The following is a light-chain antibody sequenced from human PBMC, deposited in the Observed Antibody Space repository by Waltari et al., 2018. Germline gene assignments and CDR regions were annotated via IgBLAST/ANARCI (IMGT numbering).Light chain of an antibody. CDR1: QTINNW. CDR2: DVP. CDR3: QQYNSYSYT. Sequence: DIQMTQSPSTLSAFAGDRVTITCRASQTINNWLAWYQQKPGKAPKLLIYDVPSLESGVPSRFSGSGSGTEFTLTISSLQPDDFATYYCQQYNSYSYTFGQGTKLEIK. J-gene: IGKJ2*01. V-gene: IGKV1-5*01.